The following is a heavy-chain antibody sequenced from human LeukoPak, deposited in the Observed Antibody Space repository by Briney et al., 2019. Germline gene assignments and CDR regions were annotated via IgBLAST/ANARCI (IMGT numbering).Heavy chain of an antibody. Sequence: SETLSLTCTVSGGSISSYYWSWIRQPPGKGLEWIGYIYYSGSTNYNPSLKSRVTISVDTSKNQFSLKLNSVTAADTAVYYCARDQRGRDGYNMGLDYWGQGTLVTVSS. CDR1: GGSISSYY. J-gene: IGHJ4*02. D-gene: IGHD5-24*01. CDR2: IYYSGST. CDR3: ARDQRGRDGYNMGLDY. V-gene: IGHV4-59*01.